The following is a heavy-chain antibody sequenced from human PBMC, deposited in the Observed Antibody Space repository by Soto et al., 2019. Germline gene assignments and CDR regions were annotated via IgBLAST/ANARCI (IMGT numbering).Heavy chain of an antibody. CDR1: GFTFSSYA. CDR2: ISYDGSNK. D-gene: IGHD5-18*01. CDR3: ARDGRGYSYNWFDP. J-gene: IGHJ5*02. V-gene: IGHV3-30-3*01. Sequence: GGSLRLSCAASGFTFSSYAMHWVRQAPGKGLEWVAVISYDGSNKYYADSVKGRFTISRDNSKNTLYLQMNSLRAEDTAVYYCARDGRGYSYNWFDPWGQGTLVTVSS.